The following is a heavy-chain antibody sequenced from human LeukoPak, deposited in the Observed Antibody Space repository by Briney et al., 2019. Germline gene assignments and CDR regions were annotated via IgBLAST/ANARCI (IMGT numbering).Heavy chain of an antibody. CDR1: GFTVSSNY. Sequence: GGSLRLSCAASGFTVSSNYMSWVRQAPGKGLEWVAVISYDGSNKYYADSVKGRFTISRDNSKNTLYLQMNSLRAEDTAVYYCAKDRRRYCSGGSCYVDYFDYWGQGTLVTVSS. CDR3: AKDRRRYCSGGSCYVDYFDY. CDR2: ISYDGSNK. V-gene: IGHV3-30*18. D-gene: IGHD2-15*01. J-gene: IGHJ4*02.